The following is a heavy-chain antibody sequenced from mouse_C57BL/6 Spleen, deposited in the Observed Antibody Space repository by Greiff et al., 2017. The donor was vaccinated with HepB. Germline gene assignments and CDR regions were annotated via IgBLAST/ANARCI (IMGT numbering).Heavy chain of an antibody. CDR2: IYPGDGDT. Sequence: QVQLKQSGAELVKPGASVKISCKASGYAFSSYWMNWVKQRPGKGLEWIGQIYPGDGDTNYNGKFKGKATLTADKSSSTAYMQLSSLTSEDSAVYFCARGTVYWYFDVWGTGTTVTVSS. CDR1: GYAFSSYW. CDR3: ARGTVYWYFDV. D-gene: IGHD3-3*01. J-gene: IGHJ1*03. V-gene: IGHV1-80*01.